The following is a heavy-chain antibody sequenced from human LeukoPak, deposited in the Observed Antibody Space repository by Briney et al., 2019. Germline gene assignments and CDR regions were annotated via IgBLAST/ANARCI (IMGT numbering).Heavy chain of an antibody. CDR3: ARVSQYSSSWYFGGYFDY. V-gene: IGHV3-11*01. D-gene: IGHD6-13*01. CDR1: GFTFSDYY. J-gene: IGHJ4*02. Sequence: NTGGSLRLSCAASGFTFSDYYMSWIRQAPGKGLEWVSYTSSSGSTIYYADSVKGRFTISRDNAKNSLYLQMNSLRAEDTAVYYCARVSQYSSSWYFGGYFDYWGQGTLVTVSS. CDR2: TSSSGSTI.